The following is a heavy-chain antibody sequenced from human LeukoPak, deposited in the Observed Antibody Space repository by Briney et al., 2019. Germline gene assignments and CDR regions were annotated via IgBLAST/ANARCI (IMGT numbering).Heavy chain of an antibody. Sequence: TASQTLSLTCTVSGGSISSGSYYWSWIRQPAGKGLEWIGRIYTSGSTNYNPSLKSRVTISVDTSKNQFSLKVSSVTAADTAVYYCASGIAAAGPGWFDPWGQGTLVTVSS. V-gene: IGHV4-61*02. J-gene: IGHJ5*02. CDR3: ASGIAAAGPGWFDP. CDR1: GGSISSGSYY. D-gene: IGHD6-13*01. CDR2: IYTSGST.